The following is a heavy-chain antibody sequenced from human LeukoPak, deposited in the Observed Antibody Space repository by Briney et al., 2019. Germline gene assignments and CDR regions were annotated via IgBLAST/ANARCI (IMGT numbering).Heavy chain of an antibody. Sequence: GGSLRLXCAASGFNFDKYGMHWVRQAPGKGLEWVTFIRYDGSDKYYANSVKGRFSISRDNSKKQLYLQMNSLKSEDTALYYCANLDDYWGQGTLVTVSS. CDR2: IRYDGSDK. J-gene: IGHJ4*02. V-gene: IGHV3-30*02. CDR3: ANLDDY. D-gene: IGHD1-1*01. CDR1: GFNFDKYG.